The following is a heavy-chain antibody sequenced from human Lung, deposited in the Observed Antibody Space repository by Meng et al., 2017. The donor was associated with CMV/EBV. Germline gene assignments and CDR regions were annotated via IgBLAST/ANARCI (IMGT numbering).Heavy chain of an antibody. J-gene: IGHJ6*02. CDR1: GFTFSTYS. CDR2: ISSASSTI. D-gene: IGHD2-21*02. Sequence: GGSXRLXCAASGFTFSTYSMSWVRQAPGKGLEWVSYISSASSTIYYADSVKGRFTISRDNANKSLFLQLNSLRAEDTALYYCARACLSDNYYYGMDVLGQGXTVTVSS. V-gene: IGHV3-48*04. CDR3: ARACLSDNYYYGMDV.